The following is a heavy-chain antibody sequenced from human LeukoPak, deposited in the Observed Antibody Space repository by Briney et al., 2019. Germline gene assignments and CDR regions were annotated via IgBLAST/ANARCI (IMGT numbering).Heavy chain of an antibody. CDR1: GYTFTSYA. CDR3: ARGGYCGGDCYSIGY. V-gene: IGHV1-3*01. CDR2: INAGNGNT. Sequence: ASVKVSCKASGYTFTSYAMHWVRQAPGQRLEWMGWINAGNGNTKYSQKLQGRVTMTTDTSTNTAYMELRSLRSDDTAVYYCARGGYCGGDCYSIGYWGQGTLVTVSS. D-gene: IGHD2-21*02. J-gene: IGHJ4*02.